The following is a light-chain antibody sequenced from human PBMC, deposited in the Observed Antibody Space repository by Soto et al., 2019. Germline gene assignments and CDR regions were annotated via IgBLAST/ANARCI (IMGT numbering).Light chain of an antibody. CDR2: EVS. V-gene: IGLV2-8*01. Sequence: QSVLTQPPSASGSPGQSVTISCTGTSSDVGGYNYVSWYQQHPGKAPKLVIFEVSKRPSGVPDRFSGSKSGNTASLTVSGLQAEDEADYYCISYAGSNNLGVFGNGTKVTV. J-gene: IGLJ1*01. CDR1: SSDVGGYNY. CDR3: ISYAGSNNLGV.